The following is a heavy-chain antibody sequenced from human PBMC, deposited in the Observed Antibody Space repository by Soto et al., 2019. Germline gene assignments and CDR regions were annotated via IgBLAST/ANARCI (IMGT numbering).Heavy chain of an antibody. CDR2: TYYRSKWYN. CDR1: GDSVSSNSSA. D-gene: IGHD6-19*01. Sequence: SQTLSLTFAISGDSVSSNSSAWNWIRQSPSRGLEWLGRTYYRSKWYNDYAVSVKSRITINPDTSKNQFSLQLNSVTPEATAVYYCARDAAKQWLVRGRIQWFDPWGQGTLVTVSS. CDR3: ARDAAKQWLVRGRIQWFDP. V-gene: IGHV6-1*01. J-gene: IGHJ5*02.